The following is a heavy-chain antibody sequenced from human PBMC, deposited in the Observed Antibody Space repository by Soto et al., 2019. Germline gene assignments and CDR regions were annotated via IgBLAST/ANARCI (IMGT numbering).Heavy chain of an antibody. CDR2: IVVGSGNT. CDR1: GFTFTSSS. Sequence: GASVKVSCKASGFTFTSSSVQWVRQAPGQRLEWIGWIVVGSGNTNYAQKFQERVTITRDMSTSTAYMELSSLRSEDTAVYYCASGDIKATISGTLDYWGQGTLVTVSS. CDR3: ASGDIKATISGTLDY. D-gene: IGHD5-12*01. V-gene: IGHV1-58*01. J-gene: IGHJ4*02.